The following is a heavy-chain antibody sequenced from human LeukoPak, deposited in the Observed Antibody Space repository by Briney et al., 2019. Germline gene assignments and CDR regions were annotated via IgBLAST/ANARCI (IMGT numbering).Heavy chain of an antibody. V-gene: IGHV3-7*03. CDR3: ARDAKDLWPYGVDV. J-gene: IGHJ6*02. Sequence: GGSLRLSCEGSAFIFSGHWMNWVRQTPGKGLEWVASIKEDGSERQYVDSVKGRYSISRDNTKGSLFLQLNSLRAEDTAVYYCARDAKDLWPYGVDVWGQGTTVTVSS. CDR2: IKEDGSER. D-gene: IGHD3-3*01. CDR1: AFIFSGHW.